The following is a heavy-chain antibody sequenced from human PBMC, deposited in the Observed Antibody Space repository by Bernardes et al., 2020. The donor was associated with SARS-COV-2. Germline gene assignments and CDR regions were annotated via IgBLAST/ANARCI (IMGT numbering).Heavy chain of an antibody. Sequence: GGSLRLSCAASGFTFRTYWMSWVRQAPGKGLEWVSNIKQDGREKYYVDSVKVRFTISRDNAKNSLYLQMNRLRAEDTALYYCAREGYSGYDTVFFDYWGQGTLVTVSS. V-gene: IGHV3-7*01. D-gene: IGHD5-12*01. CDR2: IKQDGREK. J-gene: IGHJ4*02. CDR3: AREGYSGYDTVFFDY. CDR1: GFTFRTYW.